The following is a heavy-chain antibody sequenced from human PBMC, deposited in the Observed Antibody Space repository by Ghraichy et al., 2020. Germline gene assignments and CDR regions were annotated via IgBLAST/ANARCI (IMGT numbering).Heavy chain of an antibody. CDR2: IIPILGIA. CDR3: ARNTDLPASGMDV. V-gene: IGHV1-69*04. CDR1: RANVCTQV. D-gene: IGHD5-18*01. Sequence: SVKVSCKIGRANVCTQVTCRERECRRLRDDWMGRIIPILGIANYAQKFQGRVTITADKATSTAYMELSSLRSEDTAVYYCARNTDLPASGMDVWGQVTTVTV. J-gene: IGHJ6*02.